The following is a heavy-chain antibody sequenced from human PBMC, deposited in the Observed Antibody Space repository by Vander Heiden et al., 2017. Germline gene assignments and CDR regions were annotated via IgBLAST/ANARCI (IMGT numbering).Heavy chain of an antibody. V-gene: IGHV3-30*18. D-gene: IGHD4-17*01. CDR1: GFPLRGYG. CDR3: AKDTDYGDASYGMDV. Sequence: QVQLVESGGGVVQPGRSLRLSCAPPGFPLRGYGMHWVRQAPGKGREWVAVISYDGSNKYYADSVKGRFTISRDNSKNTLYLQMNSLRAEDTAVYYCAKDTDYGDASYGMDVWGQGTTVTVSS. J-gene: IGHJ6*02. CDR2: ISYDGSNK.